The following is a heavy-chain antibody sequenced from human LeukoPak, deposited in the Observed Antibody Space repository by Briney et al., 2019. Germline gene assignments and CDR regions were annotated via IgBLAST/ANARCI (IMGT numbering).Heavy chain of an antibody. Sequence: PGGSLRLSCTASGFTFGDYAMSWFRQAPGKGLEWVGFIRSKAYGGTTEYAASVKGRFTISRDDSKSIAYLQMNSLKTEDTAVYYCTRVGIVVVPAAVLPLDAFDIWGQGTMVTVSS. CDR2: IRSKAYGGTT. D-gene: IGHD2-2*01. V-gene: IGHV3-49*03. CDR3: TRVGIVVVPAAVLPLDAFDI. J-gene: IGHJ3*02. CDR1: GFTFGDYA.